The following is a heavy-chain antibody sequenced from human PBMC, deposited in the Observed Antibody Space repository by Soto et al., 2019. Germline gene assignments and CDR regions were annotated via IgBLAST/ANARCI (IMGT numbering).Heavy chain of an antibody. D-gene: IGHD2-2*02. J-gene: IGHJ4*02. CDR3: ARDLGYCSSTSCYSLWY. Sequence: SVKVSCKASGGTFSSYTISWVRQAPGQGLEWMGRIIPILGIANYAQKFQGRVTITADKSTSTAYMELSSLRSEDAAVYYCARDLGYCSSTSCYSLWYWGQGTLVTVSS. V-gene: IGHV1-69*04. CDR1: GGTFSSYT. CDR2: IIPILGIA.